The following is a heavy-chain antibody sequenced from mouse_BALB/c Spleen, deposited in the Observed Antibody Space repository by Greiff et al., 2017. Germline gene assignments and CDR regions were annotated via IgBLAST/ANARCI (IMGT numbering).Heavy chain of an antibody. J-gene: IGHJ4*01. Sequence: VQLQQSGPELVKPGASVKISCKASGYTFTDYNMHWVKQSHGKSLEWIGYIYPYNGGTGYNQKFKSKATLTVDNSSSTAYMELRSLTSEDSAVYYCARGNWDAMDYWGQGTSVTVSS. V-gene: IGHV1S29*02. CDR3: ARGNWDAMDY. D-gene: IGHD4-1*01. CDR1: GYTFTDYN. CDR2: IYPYNGGT.